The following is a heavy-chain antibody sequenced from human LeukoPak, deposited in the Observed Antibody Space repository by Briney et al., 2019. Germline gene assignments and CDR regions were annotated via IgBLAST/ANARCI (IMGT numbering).Heavy chain of an antibody. CDR1: GGSFSGYY. Sequence: PSETLSLTCAVYGGSFSGYYWGWIRQPPGKGLEWIGEINHSGSTNYNPSLKSRVTISVDTSKNQFSLKLSSVTAADTAVYYCARGRSGSYIYYYYYYMDVWGKGTTVTVSS. CDR3: ARGRSGSYIYYYYYYMDV. J-gene: IGHJ6*03. CDR2: INHSGST. D-gene: IGHD1-26*01. V-gene: IGHV4-34*01.